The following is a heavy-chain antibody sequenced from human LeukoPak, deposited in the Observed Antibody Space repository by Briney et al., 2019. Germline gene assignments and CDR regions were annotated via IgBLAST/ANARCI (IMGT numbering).Heavy chain of an antibody. V-gene: IGHV3-23*01. J-gene: IGHJ4*01. Sequence: PGGSLRLSCAASEFTFSTYAMSWVRQAPGKGLEWVSIISGTGGSTYYADSVKGRFTISRDNSKNMLYLQMNSLRAEDTAVYYCARDGTAAGLYFDLWGQGTLVTVSS. CDR1: EFTFSTYA. CDR2: ISGTGGST. D-gene: IGHD6-13*01. CDR3: ARDGTAAGLYFDL.